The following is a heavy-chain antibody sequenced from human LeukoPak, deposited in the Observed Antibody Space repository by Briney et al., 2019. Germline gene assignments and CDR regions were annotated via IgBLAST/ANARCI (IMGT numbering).Heavy chain of an antibody. CDR3: ARHEFDSGSLPYFDY. CDR2: IYYSGST. J-gene: IGHJ4*02. Sequence: PSETLSLTCTASGGSIRGYYWSWIRQPPGKGLEWSRFIYYSGSTNYNPSLKSRVTISVDTSKNQFSLKLSAVTAADTAVYYCARHEFDSGSLPYFDYWGQGILVTVSS. CDR1: GGSIRGYY. V-gene: IGHV4-59*08. D-gene: IGHD3-10*01.